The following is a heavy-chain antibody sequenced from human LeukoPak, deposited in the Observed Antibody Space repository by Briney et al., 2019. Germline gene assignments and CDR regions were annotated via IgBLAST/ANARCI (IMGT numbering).Heavy chain of an antibody. D-gene: IGHD6-25*01. V-gene: IGHV4-39*01. CDR2: IRYSGST. CDR1: GASITRDSSY. J-gene: IGHJ4*02. Sequence: SETLSLTCAVSGASITRDSSYWAWIRLPPGKGLEWIGSIRYSGSTYYNPSLKSRITMSADTSKNQVSLKLTSVTAADTAVYYCARVLAAAAHFDYWGQGTLVTV. CDR3: ARVLAAAAHFDY.